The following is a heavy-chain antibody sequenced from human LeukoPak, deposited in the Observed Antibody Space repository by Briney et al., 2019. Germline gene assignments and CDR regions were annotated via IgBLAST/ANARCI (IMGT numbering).Heavy chain of an antibody. CDR3: ARAPLDNGGNAYYYMDV. D-gene: IGHD4-23*01. Sequence: SETLSLTCTVSGGSISSGDYYWSWIRQHPTKGLEWIGYIYYSGSTYYNPSLKSRVTISVDTSKNQFSLKLSSVTAADTAVYYCARAPLDNGGNAYYYMDVWGKGTTVTVSS. J-gene: IGHJ6*03. CDR2: IYYSGST. V-gene: IGHV4-31*03. CDR1: GGSISSGDYY.